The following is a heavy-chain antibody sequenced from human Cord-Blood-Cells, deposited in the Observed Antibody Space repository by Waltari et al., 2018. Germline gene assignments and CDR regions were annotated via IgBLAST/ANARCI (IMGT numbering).Heavy chain of an antibody. V-gene: IGHV4-34*01. CDR1: GGSFSGYY. J-gene: IGHJ5*02. CDR2: INHSGST. D-gene: IGHD6-6*01. Sequence: QVQLQQWGAGLLKPSATLSLTCAVYGGSFSGYYWSWIRQPPGKGLEWIGEINHSGSTNYNPSLKSRVTISVDTSKNQFSLKLSSVTAADTAVYYCARVFIAARPDWFDPWGQGTLVTVSS. CDR3: ARVFIAARPDWFDP.